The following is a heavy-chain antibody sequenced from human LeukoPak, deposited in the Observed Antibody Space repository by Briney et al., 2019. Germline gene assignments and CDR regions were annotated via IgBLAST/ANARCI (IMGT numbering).Heavy chain of an antibody. V-gene: IGHV3-23*01. CDR3: AKRSGINYGFFDS. D-gene: IGHD1-26*01. CDR1: GFTFRSYG. J-gene: IGHJ4*02. Sequence: GGSLRLSCAASGFTFRSYGMSWVRQAPGKGLEWVSAITGNGDYTDCADSVKGRFTVSRDNSKNTAYLQMNSLRSEDTAVYYCAKRSGINYGFFDSWGQGTLVTVSS. CDR2: ITGNGDYT.